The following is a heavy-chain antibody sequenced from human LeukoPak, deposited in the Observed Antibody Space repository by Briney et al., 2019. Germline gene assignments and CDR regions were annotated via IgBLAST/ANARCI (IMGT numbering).Heavy chain of an antibody. V-gene: IGHV1-2*02. Sequence: ASVKVSRKASGYTLTGYYMHWVRLAPGQGLEWMGWINPSSGDTHYAQKFQGRVTMTRDTSISTAYMELSRLSSDDTAVHYCAKNPYEYYFDYWGQGTLVTVSS. D-gene: IGHD5-12*01. CDR1: GYTLTGYY. CDR2: INPSSGDT. CDR3: AKNPYEYYFDY. J-gene: IGHJ4*02.